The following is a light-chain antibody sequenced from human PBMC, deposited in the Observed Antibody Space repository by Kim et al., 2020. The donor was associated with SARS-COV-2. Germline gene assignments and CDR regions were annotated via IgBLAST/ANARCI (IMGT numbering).Light chain of an antibody. CDR3: QQYNDLPPAYT. CDR2: GAS. Sequence: SPGERATLSCRASQSVTNNLAWYQQKRGQAPRLLIYGASTRATGIPARFSGSGSGTEFTLTISSLQSEDFAVYYCQQYNDLPPAYTFGQGTKLEI. V-gene: IGKV3-15*01. J-gene: IGKJ2*01. CDR1: QSVTNN.